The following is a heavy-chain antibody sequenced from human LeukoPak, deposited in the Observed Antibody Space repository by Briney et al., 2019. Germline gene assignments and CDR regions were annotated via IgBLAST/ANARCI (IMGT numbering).Heavy chain of an antibody. CDR2: IYSGGST. J-gene: IGHJ4*02. Sequence: GESLRLSCAASGFTVSSNYMSWVRQAPGKGLEWVSVIYSGGSTYYADSVKGRFTISRDNSKNTLYLQMNSLRAEDTAVYYCAREFSSGYYYELDYWGQGTLVTVSS. D-gene: IGHD3-22*01. V-gene: IGHV3-66*01. CDR3: AREFSSGYYYELDY. CDR1: GFTVSSNY.